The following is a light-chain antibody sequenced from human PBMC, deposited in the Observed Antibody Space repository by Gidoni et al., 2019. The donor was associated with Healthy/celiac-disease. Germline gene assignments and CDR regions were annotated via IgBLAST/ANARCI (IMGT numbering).Light chain of an antibody. CDR2: GAS. J-gene: IGKJ4*01. Sequence: EIVMTQSPATLSVSPGERATLSCRASQSVSSNLAWYQQKPGQAPRLLIYGASTRATGIPARFSGSGSGTEFTLTISSLQSEDFAVYYCQKYNNWSRTTFGGGTKVEIK. CDR1: QSVSSN. V-gene: IGKV3-15*01. CDR3: QKYNNWSRTT.